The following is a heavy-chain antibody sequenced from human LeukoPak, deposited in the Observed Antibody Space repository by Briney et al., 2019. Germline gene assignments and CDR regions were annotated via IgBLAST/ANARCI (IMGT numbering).Heavy chain of an antibody. CDR2: IKQDGSEK. J-gene: IGHJ3*02. Sequence: PGGSLRLSCAASGFTFSSYWMSWVRQAPGKGLEWVANIKQDGSEKYYVDSVKGRFTISRDNAKNSLYLQMNSLRAEGTAVYSCARVVPRDAFDIWGQGTMVTVSS. V-gene: IGHV3-7*01. CDR3: ARVVPRDAFDI. D-gene: IGHD2-8*01. CDR1: GFTFSSYW.